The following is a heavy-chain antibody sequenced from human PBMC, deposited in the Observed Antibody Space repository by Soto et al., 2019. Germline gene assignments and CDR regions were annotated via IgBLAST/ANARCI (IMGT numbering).Heavy chain of an antibody. D-gene: IGHD2-15*01. Sequence: EVQLVESGGGLVQPGGSLRLSCAASGFTFSSYWMSWVRQAPGKGLEWVANIKQDGSEKYYVDSVKGRFTISRDNAKNSLYLQMNSLRAEDTAVYDCASLYCSGGSCYDYWGQGTLVTVSS. CDR3: ASLYCSGGSCYDY. CDR1: GFTFSSYW. J-gene: IGHJ4*02. V-gene: IGHV3-7*01. CDR2: IKQDGSEK.